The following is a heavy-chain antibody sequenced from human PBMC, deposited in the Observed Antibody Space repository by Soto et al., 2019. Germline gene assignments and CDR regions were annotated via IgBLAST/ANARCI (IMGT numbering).Heavy chain of an antibody. CDR3: AQHGVGDLPRVYWYYGVDV. V-gene: IGHV5-51*01. Sequence: SLKISSKGSGYNLPSYYIGWVRQMPGKGLEWVGIIHPGGSDSRYSPSFQGQATLSADKSISTAYLQWTSLKGSGTAIYYCAQHGVGDLPRVYWYYGVDVWGQGTTVTVS. J-gene: IGHJ6*02. CDR1: GYNLPSYY. CDR2: IHPGGSDS. D-gene: IGHD3-16*01.